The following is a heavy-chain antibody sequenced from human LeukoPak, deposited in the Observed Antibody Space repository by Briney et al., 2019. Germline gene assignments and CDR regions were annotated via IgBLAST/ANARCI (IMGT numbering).Heavy chain of an antibody. D-gene: IGHD5-18*01. CDR3: AREGTAMVSFDY. CDR1: GFTFSSSE. CDR2: ISSGGNTI. V-gene: IGHV3-48*03. Sequence: GGSLRLSCAASGFTFSSSEMNWVRQAPGKGLEWVSYISSGGNTIYYADSVKGRFTISRDNAKNSLYLQMNSLRAEDTAVYYCAREGTAMVSFDYWGQGTLVTVSS. J-gene: IGHJ4*02.